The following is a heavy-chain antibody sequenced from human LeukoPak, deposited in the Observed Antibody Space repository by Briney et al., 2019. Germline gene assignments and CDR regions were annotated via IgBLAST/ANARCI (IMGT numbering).Heavy chain of an antibody. CDR3: ARQRGDQLPYYYYYMDV. D-gene: IGHD2-2*01. V-gene: IGHV4-30-2*03. CDR2: IYHSGST. J-gene: IGHJ6*03. Sequence: PSETLSLTCTVSGGSISSGGCYWSWIRQPPGKGLEWIGYIYHSGSTYYNPSLKSRVTISVDTSKNQFSLKLSSVTAADTAVYYCARQRGDQLPYYYYYMDVWGKGTTVTVSS. CDR1: GGSISSGGCY.